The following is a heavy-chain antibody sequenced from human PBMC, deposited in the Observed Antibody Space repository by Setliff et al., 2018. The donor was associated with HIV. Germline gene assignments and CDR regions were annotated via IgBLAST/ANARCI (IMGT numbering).Heavy chain of an antibody. J-gene: IGHJ6*03. V-gene: IGHV1-2*06. D-gene: IGHD3-10*01. CDR3: ARTSTMVRGVIMDYYYYMDV. CDR1: GYTFTGYF. CDR2: IIPNSGGA. Sequence: GASVKVSCKASGYTFTGYFLHWVRQAPGQGLEWMGRIIPNSGGANYAQNLQGRVTMTTDTSTRTAYMELRSLRSDDTAVYYCARTSTMVRGVIMDYYYYMDVWGKGSTVTVSS.